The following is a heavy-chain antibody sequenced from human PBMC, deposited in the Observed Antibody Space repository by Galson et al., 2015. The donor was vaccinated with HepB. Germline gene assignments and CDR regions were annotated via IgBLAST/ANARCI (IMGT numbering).Heavy chain of an antibody. CDR2: IIPIFGIA. Sequence: SVKVSCKASGGTFSSYAISWVRQAPGQGLEWMGGIIPIFGIANYARKFQGRVTITAVESTSTAYMELSSLRSEDTAVYYCATTPARHYYDSSGYYPTPLDWYFDLWGRGTLVTVSS. CDR1: GGTFSSYA. V-gene: IGHV1-69*13. D-gene: IGHD3-22*01. J-gene: IGHJ2*01. CDR3: ATTPARHYYDSSGYYPTPLDWYFDL.